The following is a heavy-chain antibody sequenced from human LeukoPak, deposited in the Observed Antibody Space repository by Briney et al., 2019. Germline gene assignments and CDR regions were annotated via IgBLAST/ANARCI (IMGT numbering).Heavy chain of an antibody. V-gene: IGHV1-2*02. D-gene: IGHD3-3*01. CDR3: ARARSFGVAESLHYFDH. CDR1: GYTFTGYY. Sequence: ASVKVSCKASGYTFTGYYMHWVRQAPGQGLEWMGWINPNSGGTNYAQKFHGRVTMTRDTSISTAYMQLSRLRSDDTAVYYCARARSFGVAESLHYFDHWGQGTLVTVFS. CDR2: INPNSGGT. J-gene: IGHJ4*02.